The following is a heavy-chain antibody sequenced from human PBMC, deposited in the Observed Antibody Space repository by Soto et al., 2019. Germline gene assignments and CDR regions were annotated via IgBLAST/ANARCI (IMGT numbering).Heavy chain of an antibody. CDR1: GYTLSTYG. D-gene: IGHD3-22*01. CDR3: ARDWVIYDSKSHTDTPRLDP. J-gene: IGHJ5*02. V-gene: IGHV3-48*02. Sequence: GGSLRLSCAASGYTLSTYGMNWVRQPPGKGLEWVSFLSGSGSTTYYAGSVKGRFTISRDHAANSLYLQMDRLRDEDTAIYYCARDWVIYDSKSHTDTPRLDPWGQGTLVTVSS. CDR2: LSGSGSTT.